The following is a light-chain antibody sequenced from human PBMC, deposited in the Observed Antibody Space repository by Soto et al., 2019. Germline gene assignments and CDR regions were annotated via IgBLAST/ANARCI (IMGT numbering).Light chain of an antibody. Sequence: QSVLTQPPSASGSPGQSVTISCTGTSSDVGAYDYVSWYQQHPGKAPKLMIYEINKRPSGVPDRFSGSKSGNTASLTVSGLQAADEADYFCKSYAGSNTYVFGSGTKVTV. V-gene: IGLV2-8*01. CDR1: SSDVGAYDY. CDR2: EIN. J-gene: IGLJ1*01. CDR3: KSYAGSNTYV.